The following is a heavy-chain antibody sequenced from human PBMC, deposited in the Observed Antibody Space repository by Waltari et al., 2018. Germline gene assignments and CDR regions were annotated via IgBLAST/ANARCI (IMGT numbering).Heavy chain of an antibody. CDR3: ATVKQQPRAPFDY. CDR1: GYTFTGYY. D-gene: IGHD6-13*01. CDR2: FDPEDGET. V-gene: IGHV1-69-2*01. J-gene: IGHJ4*02. Sequence: VQLVQSGAEVKKPGASVKVSCKASGYTFTGYYMHWVRQAPGQGLGWMGGFDPEDGETIYAEKFQGRVTITADTSTDTAYMELSSLRSEDTAVYYCATVKQQPRAPFDYWGQGTLVTVSS.